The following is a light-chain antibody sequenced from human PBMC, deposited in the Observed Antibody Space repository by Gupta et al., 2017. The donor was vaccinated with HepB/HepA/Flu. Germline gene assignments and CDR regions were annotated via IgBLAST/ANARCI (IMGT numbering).Light chain of an antibody. V-gene: IGKV3-11*01. J-gene: IGKJ5*01. CDR2: GAS. Sequence: EIVLTQSPATLALSPGERATLSCRASQSVSSYLAWYQQKPGQSPRLLIYGASNRATGIPARFSGSGSGTEFTLTISSREPEDFAVYYCQQRSNWPITFGQGAXMEIK. CDR1: QSVSSY. CDR3: QQRSNWPIT.